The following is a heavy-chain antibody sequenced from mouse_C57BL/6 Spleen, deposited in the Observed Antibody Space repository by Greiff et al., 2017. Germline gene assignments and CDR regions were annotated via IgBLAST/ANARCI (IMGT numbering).Heavy chain of an antibody. CDR3: ARLSNYAMDY. V-gene: IGHV1-82*01. CDR1: GYAFSSSW. J-gene: IGHJ4*01. CDR2: IYPGDGGT. Sequence: VKLQESGPELVKPGASVKISCKASGYAFSSSWMNWVKQRPGKGLEWIGRIYPGDGGTNYNGKFKGKATLTADKSSSTAYMQLSSLTSEDSAVYFCARLSNYAMDYWGQGTSVTVSS. D-gene: IGHD5-1*01.